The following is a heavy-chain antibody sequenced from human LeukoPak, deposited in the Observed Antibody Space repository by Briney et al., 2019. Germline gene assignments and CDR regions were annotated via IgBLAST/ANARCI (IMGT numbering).Heavy chain of an antibody. CDR1: GYTLTSYD. V-gene: IGHV1-8*01. J-gene: IGHJ4*02. Sequence: ASVKVSCKASGYTLTSYDINWVRQATGQGLEWMGWMNPNSGNTGYAQKFQGRVTMTRNTSISTAYMELSSLRSEDTAVYYCARPYSYGYNYFDYWGQGTLVTVSS. CDR2: MNPNSGNT. CDR3: ARPYSYGYNYFDY. D-gene: IGHD5-18*01.